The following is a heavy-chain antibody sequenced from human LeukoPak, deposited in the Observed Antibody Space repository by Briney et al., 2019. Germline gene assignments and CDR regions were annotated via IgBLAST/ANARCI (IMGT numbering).Heavy chain of an antibody. V-gene: IGHV3-7*01. CDR1: EFIFGDYG. CDR3: ARDQAQGVLRYFDWLSRDYYYYMDV. Sequence: GGSLRLSCTVSEFIFGDYGLSWFRQAPGKGLEWVANIKQDGSEKYYVDSVKGRFTISRDNAKNSLYLQMNSLRAEDTAVYYCARDQAQGVLRYFDWLSRDYYYYMDVWGKGTTVTISS. D-gene: IGHD3-9*01. CDR2: IKQDGSEK. J-gene: IGHJ6*03.